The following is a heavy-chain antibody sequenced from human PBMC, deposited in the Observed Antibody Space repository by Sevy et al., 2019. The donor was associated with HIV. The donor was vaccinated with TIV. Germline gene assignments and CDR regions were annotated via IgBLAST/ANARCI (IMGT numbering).Heavy chain of an antibody. CDR3: ARGDAKVRGVTPGYYYYMDV. CDR1: GGSISSGSYY. Sequence: SETLSLTCTVSGGSISSGSYYWSWIRQPAGKGLEWIGRIYTSGSTNYNPSLKSRVTISVDTSKNQFSLKLSSVTAADTAVYYCARGDAKVRGVTPGYYYYMDVWGKGTTVTVSS. V-gene: IGHV4-61*02. D-gene: IGHD3-10*01. J-gene: IGHJ6*03. CDR2: IYTSGST.